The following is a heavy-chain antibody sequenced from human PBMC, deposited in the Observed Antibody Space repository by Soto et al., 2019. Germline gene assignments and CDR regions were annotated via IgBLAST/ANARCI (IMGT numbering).Heavy chain of an antibody. CDR2: INSDGSST. CDR3: SKDLQGSLKYHFDA. V-gene: IGHV3-74*01. CDR1: GFTFSSYW. D-gene: IGHD3-10*01. Sequence: GGSLRLSCAASGFTFSSYWMHWVRQAPGKGLVWVSRINSDGSSTSYADSVKGRFTISRDNAKNTLYLQMNSLRAEDTAVYYCSKDLQGSLKYHFDAWGQGTLVTVSS. J-gene: IGHJ4*02.